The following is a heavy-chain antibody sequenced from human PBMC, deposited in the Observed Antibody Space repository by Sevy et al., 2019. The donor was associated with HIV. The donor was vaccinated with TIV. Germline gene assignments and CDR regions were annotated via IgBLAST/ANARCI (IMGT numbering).Heavy chain of an antibody. CDR3: VTHRRRDGYSYGAFDI. J-gene: IGHJ3*02. CDR1: GFTFSNYA. V-gene: IGHV3-23*01. D-gene: IGHD4-4*01. CDR2: VSGSGGKT. Sequence: GGSLRLSCAASGFTFSNYALSWVRQAPGKGLEWVSAVSGSGGKTYYADSVKGRFTISRDTSNNILFLNMNSLRAEDTAVYYCVTHRRRDGYSYGAFDIWGQGTMVTVSS.